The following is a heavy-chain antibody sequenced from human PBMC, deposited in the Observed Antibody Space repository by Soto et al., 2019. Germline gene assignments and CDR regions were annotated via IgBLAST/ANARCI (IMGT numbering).Heavy chain of an antibody. CDR2: ISGSGGST. Sequence: GGSLRLSCTASGFTFSSYAMSWVRQAPGKGLEWVSAISGSGGSTYYADSVKGRFTISRDNSKNTPYLQMNSLRAEDTAVYYCAKYPYYGSGTYWAYFDSWGQGTLVTVSS. CDR3: AKYPYYGSGTYWAYFDS. D-gene: IGHD3-10*01. V-gene: IGHV3-23*01. CDR1: GFTFSSYA. J-gene: IGHJ4*02.